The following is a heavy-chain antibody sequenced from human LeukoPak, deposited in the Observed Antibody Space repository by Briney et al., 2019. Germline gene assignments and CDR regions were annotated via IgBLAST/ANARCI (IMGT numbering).Heavy chain of an antibody. CDR1: GGTFSNYA. J-gene: IGHJ4*02. CDR2: ISPIFGTA. V-gene: IGHV1-69*01. Sequence: SVKVSCKASGGTFSNYAINWVRQGPGEGREWMGGISPIFGTANYAQRFQGRVTITADESTSTAYMELSSLRSEDTAVYYCARWAGYCSITNCYTAFDYWGQGTLVTVSS. D-gene: IGHD2-2*02. CDR3: ARWAGYCSITNCYTAFDY.